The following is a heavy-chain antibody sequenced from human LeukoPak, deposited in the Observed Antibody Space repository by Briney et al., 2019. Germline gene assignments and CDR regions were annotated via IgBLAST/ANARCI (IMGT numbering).Heavy chain of an antibody. CDR1: GFTFSTYN. CDR2: ISSSSSYI. V-gene: IGHV3-21*01. D-gene: IGHD6-13*01. Sequence: PGGSLRLSCAASGFTFSTYNMNWVRQAPGKGLEWVSSISSSSSYIYYADSVKGRFTITRDNAKNSLYLQMNSLRAEDTAVYYCARDRWQQPDYWGQGTLVTVSS. CDR3: ARDRWQQPDY. J-gene: IGHJ4*02.